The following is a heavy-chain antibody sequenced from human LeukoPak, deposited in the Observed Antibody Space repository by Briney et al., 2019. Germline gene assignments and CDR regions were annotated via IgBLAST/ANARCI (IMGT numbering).Heavy chain of an antibody. Sequence: PGGSLRLSCAASGFTLSSYAMSWVRQAPGKGLEWVSAISGSGGSTYYAESVKGRFTISRDNSKNTLYLQMNSLRAEDTAVYYSAKSGYSYGPLDYWGQGTLVTVSS. D-gene: IGHD5-18*01. V-gene: IGHV3-23*01. CDR3: AKSGYSYGPLDY. CDR2: ISGSGGST. J-gene: IGHJ4*02. CDR1: GFTLSSYA.